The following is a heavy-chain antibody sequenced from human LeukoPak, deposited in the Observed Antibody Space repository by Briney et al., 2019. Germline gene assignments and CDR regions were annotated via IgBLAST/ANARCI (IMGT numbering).Heavy chain of an antibody. CDR2: FDPEDGET. J-gene: IGHJ4*02. Sequence: ASVTVSCKVSGYTLTELSMHWVRQAPGKGLEWMGGFDPEDGETIYAQKFQGRVTMTEDTSTDTAYMELSSLRSEDTAVYYCATGLLLWFGESFSDYWGQGTLVTVSS. CDR1: GYTLTELS. CDR3: ATGLLLWFGESFSDY. D-gene: IGHD3-10*01. V-gene: IGHV1-24*01.